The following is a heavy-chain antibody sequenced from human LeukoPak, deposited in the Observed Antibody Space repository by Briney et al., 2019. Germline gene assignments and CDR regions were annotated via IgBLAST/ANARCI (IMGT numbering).Heavy chain of an antibody. CDR1: GFTFSDNY. V-gene: IGHV3-11*04. D-gene: IGHD3-16*01. CDR3: SGGSRFVDY. Sequence: GGSLRLSCAASGFTFSDNYMTWVRQAPGKGLEWLSYISGNGGVIQYADSVKGRFTISRDNAKNSLFLQMNSLRVEDTAVYYCSGGSRFVDYWGQGTLVTVSS. J-gene: IGHJ4*02. CDR2: ISGNGGVI.